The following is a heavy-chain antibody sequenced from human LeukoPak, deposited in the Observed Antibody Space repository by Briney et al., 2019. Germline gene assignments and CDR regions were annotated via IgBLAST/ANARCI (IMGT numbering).Heavy chain of an antibody. J-gene: IGHJ4*02. Sequence: ASVKVSCKASGYTLTNYYMHWVRQAPGQGLERMGITTPSGGSTSYSQKFQGRVTMTRDTSTSTVYMELSSLRSEDTAVYYCARVFGFDRSGYVDYWGQGTLVTVSS. CDR3: ARVFGFDRSGYVDY. CDR1: GYTLTNYY. V-gene: IGHV1-46*01. D-gene: IGHD3-3*01. CDR2: TTPSGGST.